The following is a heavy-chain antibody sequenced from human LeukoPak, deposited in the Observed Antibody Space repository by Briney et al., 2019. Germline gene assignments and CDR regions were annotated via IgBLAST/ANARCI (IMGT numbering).Heavy chain of an antibody. V-gene: IGHV1-18*01. J-gene: IGHJ4*02. CDR1: GYTFSSYG. CDR3: ARDRVTYSTSSGVDY. Sequence: ASVKVSCKASGYTFSSYGISWVRQAPGQGLEWMGRISAYNGNTNYAQKFQGRVTMTTDTSTTTAYMELRSLRSDDTAVYYGARDRVTYSTSSGVDYWGQGTLVTVSS. CDR2: ISAYNGNT. D-gene: IGHD6-6*01.